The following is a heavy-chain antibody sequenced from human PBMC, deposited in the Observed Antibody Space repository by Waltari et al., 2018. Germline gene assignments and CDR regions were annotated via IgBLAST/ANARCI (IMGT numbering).Heavy chain of an antibody. CDR1: GFPLRNSG. Sequence: QVQLVESGGRVVQPGGSLRLSCTASGFPLRNSGMPWVRQAPGKGLESVAFLHYEGYDTFYADSVKGRFTISRDTSTNTLFLLMNSLRPEDTAVYYCANNPYCFNGHCLREFDYWGQGTLVTVSS. CDR2: LHYEGYDT. V-gene: IGHV3-30*02. J-gene: IGHJ4*02. D-gene: IGHD2-21*02. CDR3: ANNPYCFNGHCLREFDY.